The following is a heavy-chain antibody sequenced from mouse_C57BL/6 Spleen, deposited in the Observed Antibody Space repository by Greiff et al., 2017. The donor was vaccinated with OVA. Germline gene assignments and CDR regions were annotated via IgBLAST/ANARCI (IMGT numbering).Heavy chain of an antibody. D-gene: IGHD1-1*01. J-gene: IGHJ1*03. CDR1: GYTFTDYE. Sequence: QVQLQQSGAELVRPGASVTLSCKASGYTFTDYEMHWVKQTPVHGLEWIGAIDPETGGTAYNQKFKGKAILTADKSSSTAYMELRSLTSEDSAVYYCTREGSSHPYFDVWGTGTTVTVSS. CDR2: IDPETGGT. V-gene: IGHV1-15*01. CDR3: TREGSSHPYFDV.